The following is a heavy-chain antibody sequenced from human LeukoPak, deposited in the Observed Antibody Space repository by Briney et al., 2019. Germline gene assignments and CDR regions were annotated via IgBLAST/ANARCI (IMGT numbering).Heavy chain of an antibody. CDR2: ITNSGTTI. Sequence: GGSLRLSCAASGFTFTDYYMSWIRQAPGKGLEWVSYITNSGTTIYYADSVKGRFTISRDNAKNSLYLQMNSLRAEDTAVYYCARDYGSGSLHYYYYYGMDVWGQGTTVTVSS. V-gene: IGHV3-11*04. CDR1: GFTFTDYY. J-gene: IGHJ6*02. D-gene: IGHD3-10*01. CDR3: ARDYGSGSLHYYYYYGMDV.